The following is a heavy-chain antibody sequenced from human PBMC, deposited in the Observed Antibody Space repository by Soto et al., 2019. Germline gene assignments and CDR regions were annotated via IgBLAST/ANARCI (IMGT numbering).Heavy chain of an antibody. CDR1: GFTFTTYW. D-gene: IGHD1-26*01. V-gene: IGHV3-7*03. CDR2: IKQDGSET. CDR3: AKSPRRVGGRTFFDH. Sequence: EVQLVESGGGLVQPGGSRRLSCAASGFTFTTYWLSWVRQAPGKGLEWVANIKQDGSETNYADSVKGRFTISRDNAKKSLYLQMDRLRVEDTAGYYCAKSPRRVGGRTFFDHWGQGTLVTVSS. J-gene: IGHJ4*02.